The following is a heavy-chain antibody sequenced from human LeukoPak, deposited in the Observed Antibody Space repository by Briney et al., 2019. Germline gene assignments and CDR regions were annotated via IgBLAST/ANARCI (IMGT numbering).Heavy chain of an antibody. V-gene: IGHV3-66*01. CDR1: GFTVTVNY. CDR3: AADFYTSYHLGY. Sequence: PGGSLRLSCAVSGFTVTVNYMSWVRQAPVKGLEWVSIIYKSGTISYADSVKGRFIISRDSSTNTLSLQMTSLRAEDTAVYYCAADFYTSYHLGYWGQGTLVTVSS. CDR2: IYKSGTI. J-gene: IGHJ4*02. D-gene: IGHD3-16*01.